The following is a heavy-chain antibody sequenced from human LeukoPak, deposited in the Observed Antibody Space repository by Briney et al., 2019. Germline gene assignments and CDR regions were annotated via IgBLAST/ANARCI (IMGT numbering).Heavy chain of an antibody. CDR2: INPSGGST. Sequence: ASVKVSCKASGYTFTSYYMHWVRQAPGQGLEWMGIINPSGGSTSYAQKFQGRVTMTRDMSTSTVYMELSSLRSEDTAVYYCAREGGSGSYYNPAYSNWFDPWGQGTLVTVSS. J-gene: IGHJ5*02. D-gene: IGHD3-10*01. CDR3: AREGGSGSYYNPAYSNWFDP. V-gene: IGHV1-46*01. CDR1: GYTFTSYY.